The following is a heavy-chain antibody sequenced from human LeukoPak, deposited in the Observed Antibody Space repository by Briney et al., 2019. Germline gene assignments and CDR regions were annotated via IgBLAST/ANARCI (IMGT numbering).Heavy chain of an antibody. Sequence: GESLKISCKGSRYSFTSYWIGWVRQMPGKGLEWMGIIYPGDSDTRYSPSFQGQVTISADKSISTAYLQWSSLKASDTAMYYCARRNLKHQPELDYWGQGTLVTVSS. CDR1: RYSFTSYW. CDR2: IYPGDSDT. D-gene: IGHD1-14*01. V-gene: IGHV5-51*01. CDR3: ARRNLKHQPELDY. J-gene: IGHJ4*02.